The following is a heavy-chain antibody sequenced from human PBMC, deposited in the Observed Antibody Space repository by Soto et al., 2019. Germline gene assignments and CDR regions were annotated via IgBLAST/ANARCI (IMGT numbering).Heavy chain of an antibody. J-gene: IGHJ3*02. Sequence: LSLTCAVYGGSFSGYYLSWIRQPPGKGLEWIGEINHSGSTNYNPSLKSRVTISVDTSKNQFSLKLSSVTAADTAVYYCARAGLGEAAAEVEGAFDIWGQGTMVTVSS. CDR1: GGSFSGYY. CDR2: INHSGST. CDR3: ARAGLGEAAAEVEGAFDI. D-gene: IGHD6-13*01. V-gene: IGHV4-34*01.